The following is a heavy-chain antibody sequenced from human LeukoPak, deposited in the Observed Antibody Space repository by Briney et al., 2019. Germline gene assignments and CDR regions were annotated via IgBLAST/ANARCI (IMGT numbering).Heavy chain of an antibody. Sequence: SETLSLTCTVSGGSISSYYWSWIRQPAGKGLEWIGRIYTSGSTNYNPSLKNRVTMSVDTSKNQFSLKLSSVTAADTAVYYCARVNDRLWFGGTGFDPWGQGTLVTVSS. D-gene: IGHD3-10*01. CDR1: GGSISSYY. V-gene: IGHV4-4*07. J-gene: IGHJ5*02. CDR2: IYTSGST. CDR3: ARVNDRLWFGGTGFDP.